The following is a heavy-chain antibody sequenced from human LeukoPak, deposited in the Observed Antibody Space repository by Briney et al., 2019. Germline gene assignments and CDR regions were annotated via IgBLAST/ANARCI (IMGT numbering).Heavy chain of an antibody. J-gene: IGHJ4*02. V-gene: IGHV3-48*04. CDR3: AKVIVVVPAAMGLVDY. CDR1: GFTFSSYT. CDR2: IDSSSNTI. D-gene: IGHD2-2*01. Sequence: GGSLRLSCATSGFTFSSYTMNWVRQSPGKGLEWNAYIDSSSNTIYYADSVKGRFTISRDNAKNSLYLQMNSLRVEDTAVYYCAKVIVVVPAAMGLVDYWGQGTLVTVSS.